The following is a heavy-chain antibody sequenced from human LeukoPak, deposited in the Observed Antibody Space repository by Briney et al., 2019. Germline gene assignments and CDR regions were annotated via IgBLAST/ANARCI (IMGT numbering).Heavy chain of an antibody. D-gene: IGHD3-3*01. V-gene: IGHV3-53*05. CDR1: GFTVSSNY. J-gene: IGHJ4*02. Sequence: GGSLRLSCAASGFTVSSNYMSWVRQAPGKGLEWVSVIYSGGSTYYADSVKGRFTISRDNSKNTLYLQMNSLRAEDTAVYYCARDSTYYFLGYFDYWGQGTLVTVSS. CDR2: IYSGGST. CDR3: ARDSTYYFLGYFDY.